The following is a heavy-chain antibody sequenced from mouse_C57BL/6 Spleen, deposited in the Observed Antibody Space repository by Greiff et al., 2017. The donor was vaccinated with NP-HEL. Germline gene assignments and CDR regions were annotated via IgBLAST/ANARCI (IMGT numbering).Heavy chain of an antibody. CDR2: ISSGGSYT. V-gene: IGHV5-6*02. CDR1: GFTFSSYG. CDR3: ARQGVYYDYENWYFDV. J-gene: IGHJ1*03. Sequence: DVMLVESGGDLVKPGGSLKLSCAASGFTFSSYGMSWVRQTPDKRLEWVATISSGGSYTYYPDSVKGRFTISRDNAKNTLYLQMSSLKSEDTAMYYCARQGVYYDYENWYFDVWGTGTTVTVSS. D-gene: IGHD2-4*01.